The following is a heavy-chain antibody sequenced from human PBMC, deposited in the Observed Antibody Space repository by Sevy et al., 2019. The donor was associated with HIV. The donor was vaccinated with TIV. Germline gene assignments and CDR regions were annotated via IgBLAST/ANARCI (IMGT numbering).Heavy chain of an antibody. CDR2: ISSDGTTI. V-gene: IGHV3-48*03. CDR3: ARDLDDNSGYYYGAIDY. Sequence: GGSLRLSCAASGFTFSSYEMYWVRQAPGTGLEWVSYISSDGTTIYYADSVKGRFTISRDNAQNSVSLQMNSLRAEDTAVYYCARDLDDNSGYYYGAIDYWGQRTLVTVSS. D-gene: IGHD3-22*01. J-gene: IGHJ4*02. CDR1: GFTFSSYE.